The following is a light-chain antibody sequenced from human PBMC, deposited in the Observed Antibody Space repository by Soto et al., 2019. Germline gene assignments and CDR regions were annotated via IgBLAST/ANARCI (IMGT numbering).Light chain of an antibody. J-gene: IGKJ4*01. CDR2: DAA. CDR1: QSVSSY. CDR3: QQRSNCPLT. V-gene: IGKV3-11*01. Sequence: EIVLPQYPDTLSFSPGVSATLSCRASQSVSSYFAWYQQKPGQAPRLLIYDAANRATGLPARFSGCWSETDFTLTIGSLEPVEFAVYDCQQRSNCPLTCGGGTKVEIQ.